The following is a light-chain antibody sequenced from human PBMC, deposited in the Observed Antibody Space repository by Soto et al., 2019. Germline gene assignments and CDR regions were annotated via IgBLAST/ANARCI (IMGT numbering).Light chain of an antibody. V-gene: IGKV3-15*01. CDR1: QSVSSN. Sequence: IVMTQSPATLSLSPGERSTLSFMPSQSVSSNLAWYQQKPGQAPRLLIYGASTRATGIPARFSGSGSGTEFTLTISSLQSEDFAVYYCQQYNNWPPITFGQGTRLEI. CDR3: QQYNNWPPIT. CDR2: GAS. J-gene: IGKJ5*01.